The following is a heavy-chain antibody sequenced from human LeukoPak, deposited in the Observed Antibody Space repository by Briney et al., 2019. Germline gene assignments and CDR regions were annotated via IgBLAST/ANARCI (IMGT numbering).Heavy chain of an antibody. CDR2: INHGGSA. J-gene: IGHJ5*02. D-gene: IGHD2-2*01. CDR3: AREVVASNLEGVTNWFDR. CDR1: GCSISSGGYS. V-gene: IGHV4-30-2*01. Sequence: SQTLSLTCSVSGCSISSGGYSWTWIRQPPGKGLEWIVYINHGGSAYYSPSLKGRLTISVDRSKNQFSLKLTSVTAADTAVYYCAREVVASNLEGVTNWFDRWGQGALVTVSP.